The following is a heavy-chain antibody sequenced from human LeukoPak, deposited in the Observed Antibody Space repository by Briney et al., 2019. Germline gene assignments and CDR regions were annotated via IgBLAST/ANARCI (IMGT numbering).Heavy chain of an antibody. CDR3: AREGGPYYYDSSGYDAFDI. CDR1: GYTFTSYG. CDR2: ISAYNGNT. D-gene: IGHD3-22*01. J-gene: IGHJ3*02. V-gene: IGHV1-18*01. Sequence: GASVKVSCKASGYTFTSYGISWVRQAPGQGLEWMGWISAYNGNTNYAQKLRGRVTMTTDTSTSTAYMELRSLRSDDTAVYYCAREGGPYYYDSSGYDAFDIWGQGTMVTVSS.